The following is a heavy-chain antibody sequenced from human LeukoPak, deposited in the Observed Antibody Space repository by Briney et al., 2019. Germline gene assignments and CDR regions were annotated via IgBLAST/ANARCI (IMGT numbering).Heavy chain of an antibody. CDR3: AKNSVYGAYCDGTDV. J-gene: IGHJ6*02. V-gene: IGHV4-4*07. Sequence: PSETLSLTCTVSGGSIRNYCWSWIRQPAGKQWEWIGRLYTSGDTDYNPSLQSRATMSVDTSKNQLALKLSSVTAADSAVYYCAKNSVYGAYCDGTDVWGQGTTVTVSS. D-gene: IGHD4-17*01. CDR1: GGSIRNYC. CDR2: LYTSGDT.